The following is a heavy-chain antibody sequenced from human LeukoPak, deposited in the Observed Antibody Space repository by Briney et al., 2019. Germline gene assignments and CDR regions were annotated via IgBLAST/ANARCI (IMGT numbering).Heavy chain of an antibody. J-gene: IGHJ4*02. D-gene: IGHD1-26*01. CDR3: ARRVGATNPYFDY. CDR1: GYSISSGYY. CDR2: IYHSGST. V-gene: IGHV4-38-2*02. Sequence: SETLSHTCTVSGYSISSGYYWGWIRQPPGKGLAWIGSIYHSGSTYYNPSLKSRVTISVDTSKNQFSLKLSSVTAADTAVYYCARRVGATNPYFDYWGQGTLVTVSS.